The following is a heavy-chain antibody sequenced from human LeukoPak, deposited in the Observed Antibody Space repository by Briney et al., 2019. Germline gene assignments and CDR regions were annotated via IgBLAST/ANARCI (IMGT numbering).Heavy chain of an antibody. J-gene: IGHJ4*02. CDR3: ARDSCGSSSCYPDY. D-gene: IGHD2-2*01. V-gene: IGHV1-18*01. CDR1: GYTFTSYG. Sequence: ASVKVSCKASGYTFTSYGITWVRQAPGQGLEWMGWISAYSGNTNYAQKLQGRVTMTTDTSTSTAYMELRSLRSDDTAVYYCARDSCGSSSCYPDYWDQGTLVTVSS. CDR2: ISAYSGNT.